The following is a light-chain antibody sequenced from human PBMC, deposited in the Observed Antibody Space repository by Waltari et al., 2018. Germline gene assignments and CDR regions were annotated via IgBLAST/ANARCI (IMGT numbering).Light chain of an antibody. J-gene: IGKJ1*01. V-gene: IGKV1-9*01. CDR2: AAS. CDR3: QQVNTYSWT. CDR1: RGISSY. Sequence: DIHLTQSPSYLSASVGDRVTITCRASRGISSYLAWYQQKPGKAPTLLIYAASTLQSGVPLRFSGSGSGTEFTLTISSLQPEDFATYYCQQVNTYSWTFCQGTKVEIK.